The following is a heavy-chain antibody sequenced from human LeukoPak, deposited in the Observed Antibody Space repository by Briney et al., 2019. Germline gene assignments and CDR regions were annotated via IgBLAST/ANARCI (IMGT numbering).Heavy chain of an antibody. D-gene: IGHD1-26*01. V-gene: IGHV3-48*02. J-gene: IGHJ5*02. CDR2: ISSSGSTI. CDR3: ARDPIVGAVGWFDP. Sequence: PPGGSLRLSCAASGFTFSSYSVNWVRQAPGKGLEWASYISSSGSTIYYADSVKGRFTISRDNAKNSLYLQMNSLRDEDTAVYYCARDPIVGAVGWFDPWGQGTLVTVSS. CDR1: GFTFSSYS.